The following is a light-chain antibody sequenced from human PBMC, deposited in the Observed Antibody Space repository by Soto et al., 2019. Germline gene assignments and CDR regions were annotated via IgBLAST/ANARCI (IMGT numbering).Light chain of an antibody. V-gene: IGLV2-14*01. CDR1: SSDVGAYSY. CDR3: SSYAHGSIYV. Sequence: QSALTQPASVSGPPGQSITISCTGSSSDVGAYSYVSWYLQHPGKAPKLLIYGVGNRPSGVSARFSGSKSGNTASLTISGLQAEDEADYYCSSYAHGSIYVFGTGTKLTVL. J-gene: IGLJ1*01. CDR2: GVG.